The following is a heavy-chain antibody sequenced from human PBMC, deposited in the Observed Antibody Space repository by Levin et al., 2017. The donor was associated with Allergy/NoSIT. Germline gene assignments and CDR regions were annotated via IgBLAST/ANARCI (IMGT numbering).Heavy chain of an antibody. D-gene: IGHD1-1*01. Sequence: GGSLRLSCAASGFTFSLHSMNWVRQAPGKGLEWVSYITSDSSSRYYADSVKGRFTISRDNAKISLYLQMSSLRDEDTAVYYCARVPSWEQERRMDDAFDIWGQGTMVTVSS. V-gene: IGHV3-48*02. CDR2: ITSDSSSR. CDR1: GFTFSLHS. CDR3: ARVPSWEQERRMDDAFDI. J-gene: IGHJ3*02.